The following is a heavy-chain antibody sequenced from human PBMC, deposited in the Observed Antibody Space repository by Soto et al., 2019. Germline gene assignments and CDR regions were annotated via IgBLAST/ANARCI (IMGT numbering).Heavy chain of an antibody. Sequence: QVQLVQSGAEVKKPGASVKVSCKASGYTFTSYDINWVRQATGQGLEWMGWMNPNSGNTGYAQKFQGRVTMTRNTPIXTXYLELSSLRSEDTAVYYCARAPYDFWSGFGSYGMDVWGQGTTVTVSS. J-gene: IGHJ6*02. CDR1: GYTFTSYD. CDR3: ARAPYDFWSGFGSYGMDV. CDR2: MNPNSGNT. V-gene: IGHV1-8*01. D-gene: IGHD3-3*01.